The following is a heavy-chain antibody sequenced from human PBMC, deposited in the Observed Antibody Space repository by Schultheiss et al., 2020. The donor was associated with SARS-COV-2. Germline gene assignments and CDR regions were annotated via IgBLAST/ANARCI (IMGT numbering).Heavy chain of an antibody. CDR2: IYTSGST. CDR1: GGSISSYY. J-gene: IGHJ5*02. CDR3: ARATYYYDSSGYYNWFDP. Sequence: SQTLSLTCTVSGGSISSYYWSWIRQPAGKGLEWIGRIYTSGSTNYNPSLKSRVTMSVDTSKIQFSLKLSSVTAADTAVYYCARATYYYDSSGYYNWFDPWGQGTLVTVSS. D-gene: IGHD3-22*01. V-gene: IGHV4-4*07.